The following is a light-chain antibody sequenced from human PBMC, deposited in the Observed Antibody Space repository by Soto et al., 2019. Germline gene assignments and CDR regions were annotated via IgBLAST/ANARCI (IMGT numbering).Light chain of an antibody. CDR2: GAS. J-gene: IGKJ1*01. V-gene: IGKV3-15*01. CDR1: QSVSVG. Sequence: EIVMTQSPATLSVSPGERVTLSCRASQSVSVGLAWYQQRPGQAPRLLIYGASTRATGIPVRFSGSGSGTEFSLTISSLQSEDFAFYYCQQYNNWPPWTFGQGTKV. CDR3: QQYNNWPPWT.